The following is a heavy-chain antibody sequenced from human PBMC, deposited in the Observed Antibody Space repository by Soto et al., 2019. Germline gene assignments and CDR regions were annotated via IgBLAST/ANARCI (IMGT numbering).Heavy chain of an antibody. V-gene: IGHV3-74*01. D-gene: IGHD5-18*01. CDR2: INSDGRGT. CDR3: ARVGVDTSVVDGGYYYYGLDV. CDR1: GFTFSNYW. Sequence: EVQLVEFGGDLVQPGGSLRLSCAASGFTFSNYWMHWVRQAPGKGLVWVSRINSDGRGTSYADSVKGRFTISRDNAKNTLYLQMNSLRAEDTAVYYCARVGVDTSVVDGGYYYYGLDVWGQGTTVTVSS. J-gene: IGHJ6*02.